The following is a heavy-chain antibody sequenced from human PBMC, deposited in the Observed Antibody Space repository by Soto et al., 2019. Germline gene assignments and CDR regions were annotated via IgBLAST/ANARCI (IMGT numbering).Heavy chain of an antibody. CDR1: GGSISSSSYY. D-gene: IGHD3-10*01. CDR2: IYYSGKT. Sequence: SETLSLTCTVSGGSISSSSYYWGWIRQPPGKGLEWIGSIYYSGKTYYNPSLKSRVTISVDTSKNQFSLKLSSVTAADTAVYYCARQSEYYYASGRAAPLYGMDVWGQGTTVTVSS. CDR3: ARQSEYYYASGRAAPLYGMDV. J-gene: IGHJ6*02. V-gene: IGHV4-39*01.